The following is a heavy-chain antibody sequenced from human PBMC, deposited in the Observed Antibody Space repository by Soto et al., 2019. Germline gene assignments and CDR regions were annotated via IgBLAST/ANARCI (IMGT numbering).Heavy chain of an antibody. Sequence: GESLKISFAASGFTFSSYAMSWVRQAPGKGLEGVSAISGSGGSTYYADPVKGRFTISRNNSKNTLYLQMNSLRAEDTAVYYCAKDSPDGDRGAFDFWGQGTMVTVSS. CDR3: AKDSPDGDRGAFDF. J-gene: IGHJ3*01. V-gene: IGHV3-23*01. CDR2: ISGSGGST. D-gene: IGHD7-27*01. CDR1: GFTFSSYA.